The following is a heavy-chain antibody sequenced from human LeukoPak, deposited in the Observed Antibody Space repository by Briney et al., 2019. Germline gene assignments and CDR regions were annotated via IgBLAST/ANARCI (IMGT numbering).Heavy chain of an antibody. J-gene: IGHJ3*02. CDR3: ARGTTRLNDAFDI. CDR2: INHSGST. CDR1: GGSFSGYF. D-gene: IGHD1-1*01. Sequence: PSETLSLTCAVSGGSFSGYFWSWIRQPPGKGLEWIGEINHSGSTNYNPSLKSRVTISVDTSKNQFSLKLSSVTAADTAVYYCARGTTRLNDAFDIWGQGSMVTVSS. V-gene: IGHV4-34*01.